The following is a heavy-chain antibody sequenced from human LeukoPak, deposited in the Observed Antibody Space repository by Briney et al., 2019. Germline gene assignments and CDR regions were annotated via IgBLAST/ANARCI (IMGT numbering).Heavy chain of an antibody. CDR2: IGTAGDT. J-gene: IGHJ6*03. CDR1: GFTFSSYD. V-gene: IGHV3-13*01. D-gene: IGHD3-10*01. CDR3: ARGGDYYGSGSYYPNYYYYYMDV. Sequence: GGSLRLSCAASGFTFSSYDMHWVRQATGKGLEWVSAIGTAGDTYYPGSVKGRFTISRDNAKNSLYLQMNSLRAEDTAVYYCARGGDYYGSGSYYPNYYYYYMDVWGKGTTVTISS.